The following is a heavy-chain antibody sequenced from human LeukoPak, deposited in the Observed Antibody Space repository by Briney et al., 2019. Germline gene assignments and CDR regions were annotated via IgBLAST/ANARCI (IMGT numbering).Heavy chain of an antibody. CDR1: DFSVGSNY. J-gene: IGHJ6*03. CDR2: MYSVGTT. CDR3: AKGYGWEASYYYYYMDV. D-gene: IGHD1-26*01. Sequence: GGSLRLSCAASDFSVGSNYMTWVRQAPGKGLEWVSLMYSVGTTFYADSVKGRFTISRDASKNTLYLQMNRLRVEDTAVYYCAKGYGWEASYYYYYMDVWGKGTTVTISS. V-gene: IGHV3-66*01.